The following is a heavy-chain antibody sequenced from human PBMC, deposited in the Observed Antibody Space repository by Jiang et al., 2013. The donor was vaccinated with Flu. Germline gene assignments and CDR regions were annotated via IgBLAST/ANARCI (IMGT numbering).Heavy chain of an antibody. CDR3: ARSRGGYYGSGLDY. Sequence: VQLLESGGGVVQPGRSLRLSCAASGFTFSSYAMHWVRQAPGKGLEWVAVISYDGSNNYYADSVKGRFTISRDSPKNTVYLQMNSLRAEDTAVYYCARSRGGYYGSGLDYWGQGTLLTVSS. CDR2: ISYDGSNN. J-gene: IGHJ4*02. CDR1: GFTFSSYA. D-gene: IGHD3-10*01. V-gene: IGHV3-33*05.